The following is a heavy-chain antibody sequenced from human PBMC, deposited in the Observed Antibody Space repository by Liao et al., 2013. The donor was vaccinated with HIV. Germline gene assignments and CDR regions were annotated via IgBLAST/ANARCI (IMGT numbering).Heavy chain of an antibody. CDR2: VYFSGTT. CDR3: ARAYCSGASCPNWLDP. J-gene: IGHJ5*02. Sequence: QVQLQESGPGLVKPSQTLSLTCTVSGGSISSGSYYWSWIRQPPGKGLEWIGCVYFSGTTNYNPSLKSRVTMSIDTSKHQFSLKLTSVTAADTAVYYCARAYCSGASCPNWLDPWGQGTLVTVSS. CDR1: GGSISSGSYY. V-gene: IGHV4-61*02. D-gene: IGHD2-15*01.